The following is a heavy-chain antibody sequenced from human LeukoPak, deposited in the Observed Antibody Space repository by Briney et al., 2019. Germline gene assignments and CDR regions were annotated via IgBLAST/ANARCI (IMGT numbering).Heavy chain of an antibody. V-gene: IGHV3-23*01. CDR1: GFTFSSYA. D-gene: IGHD3-22*01. CDR3: AKDAAFYYDSSGEDY. Sequence: SGGSLRLSCAASGFTFSSYAMSWVRQAPGKGLEWVSAISGSGGSTYYADSVKGRFTISRDNSKNTLYLQMNSLRAEDTAVYYCAKDAAFYYDSSGEDYWGQGTLVTVSS. CDR2: ISGSGGST. J-gene: IGHJ4*02.